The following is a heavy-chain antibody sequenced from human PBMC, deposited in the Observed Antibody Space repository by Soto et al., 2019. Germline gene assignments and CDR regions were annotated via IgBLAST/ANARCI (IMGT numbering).Heavy chain of an antibody. CDR1: GFTFSSYA. CDR3: VRRGYCSGGSCYQLIDY. D-gene: IGHD2-15*01. Sequence: EVQLLESGGGLVQPGGSLRLSCAASGFTFSSYAMSWVRQAPGKGLEWVSAISGSGGSTYYADSVKGRFTISRDNSKNTLYLQMNSLRAEDTAVYYCVRRGYCSGGSCYQLIDYWGRGTLVTVSS. V-gene: IGHV3-23*01. CDR2: ISGSGGST. J-gene: IGHJ4*02.